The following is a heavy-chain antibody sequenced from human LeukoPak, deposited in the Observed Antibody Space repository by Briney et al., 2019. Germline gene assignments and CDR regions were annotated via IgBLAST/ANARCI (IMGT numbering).Heavy chain of an antibody. CDR2: IYPGDSDT. CDR3: ARGPGGIQLTYYYYGMDV. CDR1: GYSFTSYW. D-gene: IGHD4-23*01. J-gene: IGHJ6*02. Sequence: GESLKISCKGSGYSFTSYWIGWVRQMPGKGLEWMGIIYPGDSDTRYSLSFQGQVTISADKSISPAYLQWSSLKASDTAMYYCARGPGGIQLTYYYYGMDVWGQGTTVTVSS. V-gene: IGHV5-51*01.